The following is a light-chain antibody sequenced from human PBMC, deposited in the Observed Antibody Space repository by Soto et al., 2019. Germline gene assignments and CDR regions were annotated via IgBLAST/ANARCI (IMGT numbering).Light chain of an antibody. CDR2: DAS. CDR1: QSISNY. Sequence: EIVLTQSPATLSLSPGERATLSCRANQSISNYLAWYQQKPGQAPRLLIYDASNRATGVPARFSASGSGTDFTITISSLEPEDFAVYYCQQRSNWPPLTFGGGTKVEMK. J-gene: IGKJ4*01. CDR3: QQRSNWPPLT. V-gene: IGKV3-11*01.